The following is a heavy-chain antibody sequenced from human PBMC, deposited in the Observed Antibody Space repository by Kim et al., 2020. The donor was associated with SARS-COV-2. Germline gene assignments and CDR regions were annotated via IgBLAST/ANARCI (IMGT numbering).Heavy chain of an antibody. J-gene: IGHJ6*02. Sequence: GGSLRLSCAASGFTFSSYGMHWVRQAPGKGLEWVAVISYDGSNKYYADSVKGRFTISRDNSKNTLYLQMNSLRAEDTAVYYCAKDLRSSGWYLGYYYYGMDVWGQGTTVTVSS. CDR2: ISYDGSNK. D-gene: IGHD6-19*01. V-gene: IGHV3-30*18. CDR1: GFTFSSYG. CDR3: AKDLRSSGWYLGYYYYGMDV.